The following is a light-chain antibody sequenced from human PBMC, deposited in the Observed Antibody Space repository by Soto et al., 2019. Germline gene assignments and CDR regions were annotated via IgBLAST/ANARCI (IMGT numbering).Light chain of an antibody. V-gene: IGKV1-5*03. CDR3: KHYNSYSEA. Sequence: DIQITQSASTLSVYVAPTVTTTCGSSQTISSWLAWYQQKPGKAPKLLIYKASTFKSGVPSRFSGSGSGTEFTLTISSLQTDDFATYYCKHYNSYSEAFGKGTKVDIK. CDR2: KAS. CDR1: QTISSW. J-gene: IGKJ1*01.